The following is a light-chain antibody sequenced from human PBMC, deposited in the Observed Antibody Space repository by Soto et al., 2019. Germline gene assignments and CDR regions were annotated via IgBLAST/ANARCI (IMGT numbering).Light chain of an antibody. CDR1: QSVSSSY. J-gene: IGKJ1*01. V-gene: IGKV3-20*01. Sequence: PGERATLSCRASQSVSSSYLAWYQQKPGQAPRLLIYGASSRATGIPDRFSGSGSGTDFTLTISRLEPEDFAVYYCQQYGSSPGTFGQGTKVESK. CDR3: QQYGSSPGT. CDR2: GAS.